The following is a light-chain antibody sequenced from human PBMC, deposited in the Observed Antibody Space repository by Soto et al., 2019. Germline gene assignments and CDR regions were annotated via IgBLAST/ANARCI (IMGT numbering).Light chain of an antibody. CDR3: QQSYSTPIT. CDR2: TAS. CDR1: QSISTY. J-gene: IGKJ5*01. V-gene: IGKV1-39*01. Sequence: IQMTQSPSSLSASVGDTVTITCRPSQSISTYLNWYQQKPGKAPSLLIYTASSLHSGVPSRFSGSGSGTDFTLSIISLQPEEYATYYCQQSYSTPITFGQGTRLEIK.